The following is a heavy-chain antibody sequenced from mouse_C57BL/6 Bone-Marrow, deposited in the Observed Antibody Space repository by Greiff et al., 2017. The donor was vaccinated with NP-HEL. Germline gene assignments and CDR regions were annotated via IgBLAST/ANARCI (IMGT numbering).Heavy chain of an antibody. V-gene: IGHV1-19*01. CDR3: ARVPIPFDY. D-gene: IGHD6-5*01. CDR2: INPYNGGT. CDR1: GYTFTDYY. J-gene: IGHJ2*01. Sequence: EVQLQQSGPVLVKPGASVKMSCKASGYTFTDYYMNWVKQSHGKSLEWIGVINPYNGGTSYNQKFKGKATLTVDKSSSTAYMELNSLTSEDSAVYYCARVPIPFDYWGQGTTLTVSS.